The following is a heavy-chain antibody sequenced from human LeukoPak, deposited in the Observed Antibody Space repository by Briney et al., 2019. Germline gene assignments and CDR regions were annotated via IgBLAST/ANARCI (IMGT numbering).Heavy chain of an antibody. J-gene: IGHJ4*02. CDR3: ARGEYYYDSSGFITF. CDR2: INHSGST. V-gene: IGHV4-34*01. CDR1: GGSFSGYY. Sequence: PETLSLTCAVYGGSFSGYYWSWIRQPPGKGLEWIGEINHSGSTNYNPSLKSRVTISVDTSKNQFSLKLSSVTAADTAVYYCARGEYYYDSSGFITFWGQGTLVTVSS. D-gene: IGHD3-22*01.